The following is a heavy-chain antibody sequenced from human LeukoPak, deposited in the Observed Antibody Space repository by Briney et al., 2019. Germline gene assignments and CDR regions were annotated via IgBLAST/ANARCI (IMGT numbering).Heavy chain of an antibody. D-gene: IGHD6-6*01. J-gene: IGHJ4*02. V-gene: IGHV4-59*01. CDR1: NGSISSYY. CDR2: IYSTGSS. CDR3: VRNIYTSSYYFDY. Sequence: SETLSLTCTVSNGSISSYYWSWIRQPPGKGLEWIGYIYSTGSSKYNPSLKSRVTISVDTSKNQFSLKLSSVTAADTAVYYCVRNIYTSSYYFDYWGQGTLVTVSS.